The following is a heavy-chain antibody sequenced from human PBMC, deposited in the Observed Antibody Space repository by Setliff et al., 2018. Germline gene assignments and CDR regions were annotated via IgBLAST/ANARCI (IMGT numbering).Heavy chain of an antibody. CDR1: GGSISSSNW. D-gene: IGHD3-10*01. CDR2: IYHNGST. J-gene: IGHJ4*02. CDR3: ARRKLMVRGVIPFDY. V-gene: IGHV4-4*02. Sequence: SETLSLTCAVSGGSISSSNWWSWVRQPPGKGLEWLGEIYHNGSTNYNPSLKSRLTMLVDKSKNQFSLKLSSVTAADTAVYYCARRKLMVRGVIPFDYWGQGTLVTVSS.